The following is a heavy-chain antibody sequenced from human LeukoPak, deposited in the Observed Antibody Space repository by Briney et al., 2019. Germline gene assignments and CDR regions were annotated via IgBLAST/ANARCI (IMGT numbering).Heavy chain of an antibody. CDR2: ISSSSSTI. D-gene: IGHD6-13*01. V-gene: IGHV3-48*01. Sequence: PGGSLRLSCAASGFTFSSYSMNWVRQAPGKGLEWVSYISSSSSTIYYADSVKGRFTIPRDNAKNSLYLQMNSLRAEDTAVYYCAGGIAAAAPTEGYWGQGTLVTVSS. CDR1: GFTFSSYS. J-gene: IGHJ4*02. CDR3: AGGIAAAAPTEGY.